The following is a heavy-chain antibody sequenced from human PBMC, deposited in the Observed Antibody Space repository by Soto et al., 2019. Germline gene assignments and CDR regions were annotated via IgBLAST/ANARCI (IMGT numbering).Heavy chain of an antibody. D-gene: IGHD4-17*01. CDR2: IYYSGST. Sequence: SETLPLTCVVSGFSISSCFYWGWIRQPPGKGLEWIGYIYYSGSTNYNPSLKRRVTISVDTSKNQFSLKLSSVTAADTAVYYCARLSYLGYGDYLKGFDSWGQGTLVTVS. J-gene: IGHJ4*02. V-gene: IGHV4-59*01. CDR3: ARLSYLGYGDYLKGFDS. CDR1: GFSISSCFY.